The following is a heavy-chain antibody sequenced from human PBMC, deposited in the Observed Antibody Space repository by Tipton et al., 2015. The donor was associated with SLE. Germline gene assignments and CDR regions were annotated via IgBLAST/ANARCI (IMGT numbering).Heavy chain of an antibody. CDR1: GGSISSYY. D-gene: IGHD2-15*01. Sequence: TLSLTCTVSGGSISSYYWSWIRQPPGRGLEWIGYIYYSGSTNYNPSLKSRVTISVDTSKNQFSLKLSSLTAADTAVYYCARAEGSWDAFDIWGQGKMVTVSS. V-gene: IGHV4-59*01. CDR3: ARAEGSWDAFDI. CDR2: IYYSGST. J-gene: IGHJ3*02.